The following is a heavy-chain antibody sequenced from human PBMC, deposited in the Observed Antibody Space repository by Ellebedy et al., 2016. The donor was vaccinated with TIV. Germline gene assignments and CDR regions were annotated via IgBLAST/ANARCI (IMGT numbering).Heavy chain of an antibody. V-gene: IGHV3-74*03. D-gene: IGHD5-24*01. Sequence: GESLKISXAASGFTFSNYAMTWVRQAPGKGLVWVSRINYDGSSRTYADSVQGRFTVSRDNAKKTLYLQMNSLRSEDTGVYYCTRELAMANAYFDYWGPGTLVAVSS. CDR3: TRELAMANAYFDY. CDR2: INYDGSSR. CDR1: GFTFSNYA. J-gene: IGHJ4*02.